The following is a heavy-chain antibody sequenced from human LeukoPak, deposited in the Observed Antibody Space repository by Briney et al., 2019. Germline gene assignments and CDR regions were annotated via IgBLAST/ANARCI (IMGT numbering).Heavy chain of an antibody. J-gene: IGHJ1*01. Sequence: ASVKVSCKASGYTFTTYYMHWVRQAPGQGLEWMGIINPSGGSTSYAQKFQGRVTMTRDTSTSTVYMELSSLRSEDTAVYYCARVNYSSGWPQYFQHWGQGTLVTVSS. CDR3: ARVNYSSGWPQYFQH. CDR2: INPSGGST. D-gene: IGHD6-19*01. CDR1: GYTFTTYY. V-gene: IGHV1-46*01.